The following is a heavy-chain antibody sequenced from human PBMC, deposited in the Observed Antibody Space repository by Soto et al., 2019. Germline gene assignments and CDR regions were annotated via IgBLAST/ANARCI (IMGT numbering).Heavy chain of an antibody. CDR1: GFTFSSYW. D-gene: IGHD2-15*01. CDR3: ARDRGSDGMDV. V-gene: IGHV3-7*01. CDR2: IKEDGSEK. J-gene: IGHJ6*02. Sequence: PGGSLRLSCAASGFTFSSYWMSWVRQAPGKGLEWVANIKEDGSEKYYVDSVKGRFTISRDNAKNSLYLQMNSPRAEDTAVYYCARDRGSDGMDVWGQGTTVTVSS.